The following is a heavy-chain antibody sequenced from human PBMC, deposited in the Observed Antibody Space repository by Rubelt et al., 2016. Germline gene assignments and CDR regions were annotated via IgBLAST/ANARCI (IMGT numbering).Heavy chain of an antibody. V-gene: IGHV3-23*04. CDR3: ARGGATTDY. CDR1: GFTFSSYA. J-gene: IGHJ4*02. D-gene: IGHD1-26*01. CDR2: ISGSGDST. Sequence: EVQLVESGGDLVQPGGSLRLSCAASGFTFSSYAMSWVRQAPGKGLEWVSAISGSGDSTNYADSVKGRFTISRENAKNSLYLQMNSLRAEDTAVYYCARGGATTDYWGQGTLVTVSS.